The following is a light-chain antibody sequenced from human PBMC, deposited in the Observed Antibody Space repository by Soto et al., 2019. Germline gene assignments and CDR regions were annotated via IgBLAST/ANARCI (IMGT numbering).Light chain of an antibody. CDR2: GAS. CDR3: QQYGSSPIT. Sequence: EFVFTQSPGTLSLSPGERATLSCRASQTVTSNYLAWYQQKPGQAPRLLIYGASSRATDIPHRFSGSGSGTDFTLTISRLEPEDFAVYYCQQYGSSPITLGQGTRLEIK. V-gene: IGKV3-20*01. J-gene: IGKJ5*01. CDR1: QTVTSNY.